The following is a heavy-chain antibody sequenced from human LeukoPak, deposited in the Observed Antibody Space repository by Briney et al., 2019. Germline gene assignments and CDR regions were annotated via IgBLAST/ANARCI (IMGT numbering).Heavy chain of an antibody. CDR1: GGSISSYY. CDR2: IYYSGST. D-gene: IGHD2-21*01. Sequence: SETLSLTCTVSGGSISSYYWSWIRQPPGKGLEWIGYIYYSGSTYYNPSLKSRVTISVDTSKNQFSLKLSSVTAADTAVYYCARDRGYSGRAFDIWGQGAMVTVSS. J-gene: IGHJ3*02. CDR3: ARDRGYSGRAFDI. V-gene: IGHV4-30-4*08.